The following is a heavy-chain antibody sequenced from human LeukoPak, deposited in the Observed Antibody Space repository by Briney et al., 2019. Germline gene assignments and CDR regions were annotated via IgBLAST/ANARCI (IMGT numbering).Heavy chain of an antibody. V-gene: IGHV3-30*18. CDR3: AKDGVGGYCSGGSCYSGNLGY. J-gene: IGHJ4*02. CDR2: ISYDGSNK. CDR1: GFTFSGYA. Sequence: GGSLRLSCAASGFTFSGYAMHWVRQAPGKGLEWVAVISYDGSNKYYADSVKGRFTISRDNSKNTLYLQMNSLRAEDTAVYYCAKDGVGGYCSGGSCYSGNLGYWGQGTLVTVSS. D-gene: IGHD2-15*01.